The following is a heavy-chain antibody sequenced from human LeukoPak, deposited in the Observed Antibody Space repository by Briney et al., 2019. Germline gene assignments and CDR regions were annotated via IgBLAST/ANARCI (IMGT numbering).Heavy chain of an antibody. V-gene: IGHV5-51*01. D-gene: IGHD1-26*01. J-gene: IGHJ4*02. Sequence: ESLKISCKNFGYIFSNYWIGCVRQMPGKGLELMGIIYAGDSDTRYSPSFQGQVTISVDKSISTAYLQWSSLQASDTAMYYCARRYSGIYYHFDYWGQGTLVTVSS. CDR1: GYIFSNYW. CDR2: IYAGDSDT. CDR3: ARRYSGIYYHFDY.